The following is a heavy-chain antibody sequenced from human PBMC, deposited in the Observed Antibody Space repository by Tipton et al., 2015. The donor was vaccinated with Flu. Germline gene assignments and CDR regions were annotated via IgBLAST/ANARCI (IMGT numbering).Heavy chain of an antibody. CDR2: IHHNGAT. CDR3: ARDGHYSSANGALDY. V-gene: IGHV4-38-2*02. D-gene: IGHD2-8*01. J-gene: IGHJ4*02. CDR1: GYSISTDYD. Sequence: TLSLTCDVSGYSISTDYDWGWIRQPPEKGLEWIGSIHHNGATYYNPSLKSRVTMSVDTSRNQFSLKLTSVTAADTAVYYCARDGHYSSANGALDYWGQGTLVTVSS.